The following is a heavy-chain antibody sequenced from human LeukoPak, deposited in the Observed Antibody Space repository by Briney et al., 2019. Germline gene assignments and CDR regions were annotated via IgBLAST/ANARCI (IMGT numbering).Heavy chain of an antibody. V-gene: IGHV3-23*01. Sequence: GGSLRLSCAASGFTFSSYAMSWVRQAPGKGLEWVSAISGSGGSTYYADSVKGRFTISRDNSKNTLYLQMNSLRAEDTAVYYCAMPVYSGYARYYFDYWGQGTLVTVSS. CDR3: AMPVYSGYARYYFDY. D-gene: IGHD5-12*01. J-gene: IGHJ4*02. CDR2: ISGSGGST. CDR1: GFTFSSYA.